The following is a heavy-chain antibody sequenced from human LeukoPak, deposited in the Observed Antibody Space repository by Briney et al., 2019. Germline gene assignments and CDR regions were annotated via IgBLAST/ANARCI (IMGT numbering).Heavy chain of an antibody. J-gene: IGHJ4*02. Sequence: GGSLRLSCAASGFTFSSYAMHWVRQAPGKGLEWVAVISYDGSNKYYADSVKGRFTISRDNSKNTLYLQMNSLRAEDTAVYYCARAGTAASPFDYWGQGTLVTVSS. V-gene: IGHV3-30*14. CDR1: GFTFSSYA. CDR3: ARAGTAASPFDY. CDR2: ISYDGSNK. D-gene: IGHD3-10*01.